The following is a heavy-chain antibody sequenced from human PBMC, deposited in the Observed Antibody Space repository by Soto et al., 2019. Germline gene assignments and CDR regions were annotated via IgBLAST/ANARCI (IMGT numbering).Heavy chain of an antibody. CDR1: GFSLSTSGVG. Sequence: QITLKESGPTLVKPTQTLTLTCTFSGFSLSTSGVGVGWIRQPPGKALEWLALIYWDDDKRYSPSLKSRLTIXXDXSXXQVVLTMTNMDPVDTATYYCAHSRDDILTGCHFDYWGQGTLVTVSS. V-gene: IGHV2-5*02. CDR3: AHSRDDILTGCHFDY. J-gene: IGHJ4*02. CDR2: IYWDDDK. D-gene: IGHD3-9*01.